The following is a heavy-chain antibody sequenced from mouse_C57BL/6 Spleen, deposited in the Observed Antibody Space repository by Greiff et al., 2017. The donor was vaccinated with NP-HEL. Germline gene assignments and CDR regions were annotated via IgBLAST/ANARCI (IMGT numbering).Heavy chain of an antibody. D-gene: IGHD1-1*01. Sequence: EVMLVESGGGLVKPGGSLKLSCAASGFTFSDYGMHWVRQAPEKGLEWVAYISSGSSTIYYADTVKGRFTISRDNAKNTLFLQMTSLRSEDTAMYYCARGYYGSSYKAWFAYWGQGTLVTVSA. CDR1: GFTFSDYG. CDR2: ISSGSSTI. CDR3: ARGYYGSSYKAWFAY. V-gene: IGHV5-17*01. J-gene: IGHJ3*01.